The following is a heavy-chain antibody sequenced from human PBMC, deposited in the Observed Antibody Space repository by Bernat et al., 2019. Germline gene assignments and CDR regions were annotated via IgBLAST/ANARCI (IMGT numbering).Heavy chain of an antibody. D-gene: IGHD6-19*01. J-gene: IGHJ5*02. CDR3: ARRSSGWYRGWFDP. CDR1: GGSFSGYY. CDR2: INHSGST. Sequence: QVQLQQWGAGLLKPSETLSLTCAVYGGSFSGYYWSWIRQPPGKGLEWIGEINHSGSTNYNPSLKSRVTISVDTSKTQFSLKLSSVTAADTAVYYCARRSSGWYRGWFDPWGQGTLVTVSS. V-gene: IGHV4-34*01.